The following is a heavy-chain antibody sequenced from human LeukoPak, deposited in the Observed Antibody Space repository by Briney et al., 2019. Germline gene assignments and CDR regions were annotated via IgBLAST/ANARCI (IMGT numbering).Heavy chain of an antibody. J-gene: IGHJ4*02. D-gene: IGHD6-19*01. Sequence: GESLKISCKGSGYSFTSYWIGWVRQLPGKGLEWMGLIYPGDSDTRSHPPFQAQVTTSADKSISTAYLQWSSLKASDTAMYYCARRGANVAVAGTVYFDYWGQGTLVTVSS. CDR2: IYPGDSDT. CDR1: GYSFTSYW. CDR3: ARRGANVAVAGTVYFDY. V-gene: IGHV5-51*01.